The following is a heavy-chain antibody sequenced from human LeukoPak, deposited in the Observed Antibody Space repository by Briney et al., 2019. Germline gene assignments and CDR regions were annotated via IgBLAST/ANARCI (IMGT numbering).Heavy chain of an antibody. CDR3: ARGSSTSLDY. D-gene: IGHD2-2*01. Sequence: SETLSLTCTVSGGSISSYYWSWIRQPPGKGLEWIGYIYYSGSTNHNPSLKSRVTISVDTSKNQFSLKLSSVTAADTAVYYCARGSSTSLDYWGQGTLVTVSS. J-gene: IGHJ4*02. V-gene: IGHV4-59*01. CDR1: GGSISSYY. CDR2: IYYSGST.